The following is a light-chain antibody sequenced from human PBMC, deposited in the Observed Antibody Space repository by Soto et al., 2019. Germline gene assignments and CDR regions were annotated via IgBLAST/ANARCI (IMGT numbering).Light chain of an antibody. Sequence: IVLTQSPGTLSLSPGERATLSCRASQSVYSDFLAWYQQKPGQAPSLLIYGASSRATGIPERFSGSGSGTDFTLTISRLEPEDFAVYYCQQYGSSPLTFGGGTKVEIK. CDR1: QSVYSDF. CDR3: QQYGSSPLT. CDR2: GAS. V-gene: IGKV3-20*01. J-gene: IGKJ4*01.